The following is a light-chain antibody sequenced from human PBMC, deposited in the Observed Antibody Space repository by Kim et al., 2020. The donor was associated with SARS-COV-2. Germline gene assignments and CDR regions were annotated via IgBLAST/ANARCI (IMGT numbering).Light chain of an antibody. Sequence: PGERPTLSCRASQTVGNDYLAWFQQKPGQTPRLLIHTASIRATGIPDRFSGSGSGTDFTLTITKLEPDDFAVYYCQQHAYCPLTFGGGTKVDIK. J-gene: IGKJ4*01. CDR1: QTVGNDY. V-gene: IGKV3-20*01. CDR2: TAS. CDR3: QQHAYCPLT.